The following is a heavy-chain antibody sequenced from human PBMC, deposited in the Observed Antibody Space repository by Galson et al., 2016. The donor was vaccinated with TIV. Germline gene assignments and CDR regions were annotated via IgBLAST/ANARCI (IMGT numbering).Heavy chain of an antibody. CDR3: AKDRNTAMDTYHYYYGMDV. J-gene: IGHJ6*02. CDR1: GDTFSSYP. D-gene: IGHD5-18*01. CDR2: FIPLFGTA. V-gene: IGHV1-69*13. Sequence: SVKVSCKASGDTFSSYPFNWVRQAPGQGLEWVGGFIPLFGTANYAQKFQGRVTISADESTSTLYMEVESLRSEDTAVYYCAKDRNTAMDTYHYYYGMDVWGQGTTVIVSS.